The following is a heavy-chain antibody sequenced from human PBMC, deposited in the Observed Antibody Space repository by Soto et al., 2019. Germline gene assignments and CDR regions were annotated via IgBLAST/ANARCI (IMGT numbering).Heavy chain of an antibody. J-gene: IGHJ4*02. CDR2: MNPNSGNT. V-gene: IGHV1-8*02. CDR1: GYTFTGYY. CDR3: ARGLGGGVVVAANDY. Sequence: ASVKVSCKASGYTFTGYYMHWVRQATGQGLEWMGWMNPNSGNTGYAQKFQGRVTMTRNTSISTAYMELSSLRSEDTAVYYCARGLGGGVVVAANDYWGQGTLVTVSS. D-gene: IGHD2-15*01.